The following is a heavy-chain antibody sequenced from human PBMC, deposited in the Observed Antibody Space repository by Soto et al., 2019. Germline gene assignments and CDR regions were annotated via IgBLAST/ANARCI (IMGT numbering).Heavy chain of an antibody. D-gene: IGHD6-19*01. CDR3: ARDRGIAVAGHDAFDI. CDR2: ITVSGNT. V-gene: IGHV1-18*01. J-gene: IGHJ3*02. Sequence: GGSLRLSCAASGFTFSDYSLSWVRQAPGKGPEWVSGITVSGNTNYAQKLQGRVTMTTDTSTSTAYMELRSLRSDDTAVYYCARDRGIAVAGHDAFDIWGQGTMVTVSS. CDR1: GFTFSDYS.